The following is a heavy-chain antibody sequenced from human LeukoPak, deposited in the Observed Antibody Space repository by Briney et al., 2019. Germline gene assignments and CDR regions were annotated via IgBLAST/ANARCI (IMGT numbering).Heavy chain of an antibody. CDR2: INPNSGDT. CDR1: GYTFTGYY. Sequence: ASVKVSCKASGYTFTGYYIHWVRQAPGQGLKWMGWINPNSGDTKYAQKFQGRVTMTRDTSISTAYMELSRLRSDDTAIYYCANNWAGDSGYWGQGTLVTASS. J-gene: IGHJ4*02. CDR3: ANNWAGDSGY. V-gene: IGHV1-2*02. D-gene: IGHD4-17*01.